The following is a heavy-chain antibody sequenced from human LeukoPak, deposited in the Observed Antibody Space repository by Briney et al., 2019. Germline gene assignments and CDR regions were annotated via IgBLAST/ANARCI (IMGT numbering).Heavy chain of an antibody. J-gene: IGHJ4*02. V-gene: IGHV1-46*01. Sequence: GASVKISCKASGYTFSSYYFHWVRQAPGQGLEWMGLINPSGGATSFAQKFRGRVTMTRDVSTGTVFMELSSLRSDDTAVYFCARNYYDTAGHFGYWGQGTLVTVSS. CDR3: ARNYYDTAGHFGY. D-gene: IGHD3-22*01. CDR1: GYTFSSYY. CDR2: INPSGGAT.